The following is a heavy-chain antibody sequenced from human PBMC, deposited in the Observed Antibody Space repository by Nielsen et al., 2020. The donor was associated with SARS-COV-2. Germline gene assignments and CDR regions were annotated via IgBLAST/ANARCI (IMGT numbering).Heavy chain of an antibody. Sequence: SETLSLTCTVSGASVNYGDSSWAWIRQSPGKGLEWIGYIYNGGSDYNPSLRSRFTISMDTSKNQVSLKLTSATAADTAVYFCASGHFADWGQGTLVIVSS. D-gene: IGHD3/OR15-3a*01. J-gene: IGHJ4*02. V-gene: IGHV4-61*08. CDR3: ASGHFAD. CDR1: GASVNYGDSS. CDR2: IYNGGS.